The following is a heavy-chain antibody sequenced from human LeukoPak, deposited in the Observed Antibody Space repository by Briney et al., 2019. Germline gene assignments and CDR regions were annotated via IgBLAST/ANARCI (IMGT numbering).Heavy chain of an antibody. CDR2: ITGSGDSA. J-gene: IGHJ6*02. D-gene: IGHD6-13*01. Sequence: GGSLRLSCAASGFTFNSYAISWVRQAPGKGLEWVSAITGSGDSAFYADSVKGRFTISRDNSKNTLYLQMNSLRVEDTAVYYGGKEGGWGWAAAVFDGLGVWGQGTTVTVSS. CDR3: GKEGGWGWAAAVFDGLGV. CDR1: GFTFNSYA. V-gene: IGHV3-23*01.